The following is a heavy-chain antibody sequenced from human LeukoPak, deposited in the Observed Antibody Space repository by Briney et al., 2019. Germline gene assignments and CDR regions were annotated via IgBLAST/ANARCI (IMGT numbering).Heavy chain of an antibody. Sequence: KSSETLSLTCTVSGGSISSGSYYWSWIRQPAGKGLEWIGRIYTSGSTNYNPSLKSRVTISVDTAKNQFSLKLSSVTAADTAVYYCARDGSGEFSWGQGTLVTVSS. CDR1: GGSISSGSYY. V-gene: IGHV4-61*02. D-gene: IGHD3-16*01. CDR2: IYTSGST. CDR3: ARDGSGEFS. J-gene: IGHJ5*02.